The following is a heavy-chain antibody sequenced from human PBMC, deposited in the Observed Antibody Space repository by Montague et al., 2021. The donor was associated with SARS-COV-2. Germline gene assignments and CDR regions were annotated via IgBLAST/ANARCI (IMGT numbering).Heavy chain of an antibody. J-gene: IGHJ4*02. D-gene: IGHD1-26*01. Sequence: CAISGDSVARNSAAWNWNRQSPSIGLEWQGRTYYRSKWYNDYAVSVKSRITINPDTSKNQISLQLNSVTPEDTAVYYCARTSASSDYWGQGTLVTVSS. CDR2: TYYRSKWYN. CDR1: GDSVARNSAA. V-gene: IGHV6-1*01. CDR3: ARTSASSDY.